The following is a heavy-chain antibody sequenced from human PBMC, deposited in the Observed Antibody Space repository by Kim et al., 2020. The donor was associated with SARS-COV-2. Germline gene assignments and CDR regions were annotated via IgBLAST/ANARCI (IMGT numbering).Heavy chain of an antibody. V-gene: IGHV3-7*01. CDR1: GFTFSSCW. Sequence: GGSLRLSCVASGFTFSSCWMNWVRQAPGKGLEWVANIKEDGREKYHVDSVKGRFTISRDNAKNSLYLQMNSLRVEDTAVYFCAAARSAPFDYWGQGILATVSS. CDR2: IKEDGREK. CDR3: AAARSAPFDY. J-gene: IGHJ4*02.